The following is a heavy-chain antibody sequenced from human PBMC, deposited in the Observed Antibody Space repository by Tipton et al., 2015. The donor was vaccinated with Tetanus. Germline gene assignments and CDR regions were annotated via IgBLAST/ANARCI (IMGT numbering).Heavy chain of an antibody. CDR3: ASGGGYSGSGRPIYFDH. J-gene: IGHJ5*02. D-gene: IGHD5-12*01. CDR1: GYTFPDYG. V-gene: IGHV1-18*01. CDR2: ITAYNGNT. Sequence: QLVQSGAEVKRPGASVRVSCKTSGYTFPDYGIVWVRQAPGQGLEWMAWITAYNGNTYTALKVQGRLAMTTDTSTNTAYMELRSLTSDATAVYYCASGGGYSGSGRPIYFDHWGPGTLVTVSS.